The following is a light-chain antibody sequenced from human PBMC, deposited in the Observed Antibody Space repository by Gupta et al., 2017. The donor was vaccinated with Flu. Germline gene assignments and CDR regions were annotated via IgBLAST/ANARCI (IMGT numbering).Light chain of an antibody. V-gene: IGLV3-1*01. CDR3: QPWDSDTAGV. CDR2: QDI. J-gene: IGLJ1*01. CDR1: KLGDQY. Sequence: SYELTQPPSVSVSPGQTATITCSGDKLGDQYACWYQQKPGHSPVLVIYQDIKRPSGIPERFSGSSSGNTATLTISGTQAMDEADYYCQPWDSDTAGVFGAGTKVTVL.